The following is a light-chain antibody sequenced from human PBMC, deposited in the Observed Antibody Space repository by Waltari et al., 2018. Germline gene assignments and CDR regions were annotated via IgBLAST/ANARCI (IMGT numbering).Light chain of an antibody. CDR3: QVWDSNTDHVI. Sequence: SSVLTQPPSVSLAPGKTASITCGGNNIGAKSVHWYQQRPGQAPVLVISVVCARPSGIPERFSGSISGNTATLTISRVEAGDGADYYCQVWDSNTDHVIFGGGTKLTVL. V-gene: IGLV3-21*04. CDR1: NIGAKS. J-gene: IGLJ2*01. CDR2: VVC.